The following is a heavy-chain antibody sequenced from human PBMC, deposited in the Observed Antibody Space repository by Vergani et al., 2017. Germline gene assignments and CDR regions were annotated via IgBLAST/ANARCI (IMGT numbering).Heavy chain of an antibody. Sequence: QVQLQESGPGLVKPPGTLSLTCAVSGDSIRSNNCWTWVRQPPGKGLEWIGEICHTEDTKYSPSLKRRVTVSVEESRNLFSLRLNSVTAANTAVYYCATIGYRHCGYYFDYWGQGILVTVSS. CDR3: ATIGYRHCGYYFDY. CDR2: ICHTEDT. D-gene: IGHD2-21*01. V-gene: IGHV4-4*03. J-gene: IGHJ4*02. CDR1: GDSIRSNNC.